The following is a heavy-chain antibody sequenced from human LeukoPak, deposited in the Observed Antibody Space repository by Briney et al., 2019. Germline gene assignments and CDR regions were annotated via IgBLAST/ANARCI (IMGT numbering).Heavy chain of an antibody. CDR3: AREDVDTAMVFDY. V-gene: IGHV4-34*01. CDR1: GGSFSGYY. J-gene: IGHJ4*02. Sequence: SETLSLTCAVYGGSFSGYYWSWIRQPPGKGLEWIGEINHSGSTNYNPSLKSRVTISVDTSKNQFPLKLSSVTAADTAVYYCAREDVDTAMVFDYWGQGTLVTVSP. CDR2: INHSGST. D-gene: IGHD5-18*01.